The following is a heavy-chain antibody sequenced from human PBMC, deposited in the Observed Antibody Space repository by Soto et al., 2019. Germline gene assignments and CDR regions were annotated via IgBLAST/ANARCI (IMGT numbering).Heavy chain of an antibody. CDR3: AKSDSQCYFCHYMDV. CDR2: IIGSGGNT. Sequence: EVQLLESGGGLVQPGGSLRLSCAASGFTFSSYAMSWVRQAPGKGLEWVSAIIGSGGNTYHADSVKGRRSISRDNSKNTLYLQKNRLRAEDTAVYYCAKSDSQCYFCHYMDVWGKGTTVTVSS. D-gene: IGHD2-15*01. J-gene: IGHJ6*03. V-gene: IGHV3-23*01. CDR1: GFTFSSYA.